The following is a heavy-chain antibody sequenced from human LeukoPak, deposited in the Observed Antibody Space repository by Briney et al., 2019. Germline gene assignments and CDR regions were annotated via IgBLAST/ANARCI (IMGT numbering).Heavy chain of an antibody. CDR2: IIPIFGTA. J-gene: IGHJ4*02. D-gene: IGHD6-19*01. CDR1: GGTFSSYA. Sequence: SVTVSCKASGGTFSSYAISWVRQAPGQGLEWMGGIIPIFGTANYAQKFQGRVTITADESTSTAYMELSSLRSEDTAVYYCARITEQWLGYFDYWGQGTLVTVSS. V-gene: IGHV1-69*13. CDR3: ARITEQWLGYFDY.